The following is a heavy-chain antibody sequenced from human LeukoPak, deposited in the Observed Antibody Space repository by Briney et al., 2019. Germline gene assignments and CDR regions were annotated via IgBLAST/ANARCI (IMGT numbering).Heavy chain of an antibody. CDR2: ISYDGSNK. CDR1: GFTFSSYA. CDR3: ARDTTMIVVLPSHGFDY. D-gene: IGHD3-22*01. J-gene: IGHJ4*02. Sequence: GGSLRLSCAASGFTFSSYAMHWVRQAPGKGLEWVAVISYDGSNKYYADSVKGRFTTSRDNSKNTLYLQMNSLRAEDTAVYYCARDTTMIVVLPSHGFDYWGQGTLVTVSS. V-gene: IGHV3-30*01.